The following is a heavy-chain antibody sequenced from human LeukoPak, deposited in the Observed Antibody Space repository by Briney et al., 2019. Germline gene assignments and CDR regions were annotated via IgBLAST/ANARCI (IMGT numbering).Heavy chain of an antibody. V-gene: IGHV4-38-2*02. J-gene: IGHJ1*01. Sequence: SETLSLTCTVSGASITSGYFWSWIRQPPGKGLGRIGHIYHSGGTYYNPSLKSRVTTSVAKSRSQFSLKLTSVTAADTAVYYCARDGGVEARPSWGQGTLVSVSS. D-gene: IGHD6-6*01. CDR2: IYHSGGT. CDR3: ARDGGVEARPS. CDR1: GASITSGYF.